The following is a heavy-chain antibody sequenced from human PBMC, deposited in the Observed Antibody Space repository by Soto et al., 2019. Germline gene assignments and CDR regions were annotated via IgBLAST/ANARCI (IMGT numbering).Heavy chain of an antibody. CDR3: AREGCSSTSCYGDYYYYMDV. CDR1: GFTFSSYD. J-gene: IGHJ6*03. V-gene: IGHV3-13*01. D-gene: IGHD2-2*01. CDR2: IGTAGDT. Sequence: GGSLRLSCAASGFTFSSYDMHWVRQVTGKGLEWVSAIGTAGDTYYAGSVKGRFTISGENARNSLYLQMNSLRAGDTAVYYCAREGCSSTSCYGDYYYYMDVWGKGTTVTVSS.